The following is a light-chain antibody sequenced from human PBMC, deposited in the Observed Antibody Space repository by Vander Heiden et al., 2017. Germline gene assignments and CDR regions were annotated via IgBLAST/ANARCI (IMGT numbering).Light chain of an antibody. J-gene: IGLJ1*01. CDR3: SSYTSSSTYV. CDR1: SSDVGSYSY. Sequence: QSALTQPASVSRSPGQSITISCTGTSSDVGSYSYVSWYQQHPGKAPKLMIYDVTTRPSGVSNRFSGSKSGNTASLTISGLQAEDEADYYCSSYTSSSTYVFGTGTKVTVL. CDR2: DVT. V-gene: IGLV2-14*01.